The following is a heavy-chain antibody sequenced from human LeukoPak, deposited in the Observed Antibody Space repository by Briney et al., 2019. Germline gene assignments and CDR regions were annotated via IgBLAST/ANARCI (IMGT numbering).Heavy chain of an antibody. V-gene: IGHV4-61*02. J-gene: IGHJ4*02. Sequence: SDPLSLTCTVSGGSISSGSYYWRWVRQPAGKGLEWIGRIYTSGSTNYNPSLKSRVTISIDTSKNQFSLRLNSMTAADTAVYYCARQQLGIVVIDYWGQGTLVTVSS. CDR1: GGSISSGSYY. D-gene: IGHD2-2*01. CDR3: ARQQLGIVVIDY. CDR2: IYTSGST.